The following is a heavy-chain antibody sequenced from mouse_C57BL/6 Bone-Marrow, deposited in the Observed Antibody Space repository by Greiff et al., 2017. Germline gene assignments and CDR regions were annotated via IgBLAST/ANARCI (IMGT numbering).Heavy chain of an antibody. J-gene: IGHJ3*01. CDR1: GYTFTSYW. CDR2: INPSSGYT. V-gene: IGHV1-7*01. CDR3: ASNYWFAY. Sequence: QVQLKESGAELAKPGASVKLSCKASGYTFTSYWMHWVKQRPGQGLEWIGYINPSSGYTKYNQKFKDKATLTAYKSSSTAYMQLSSLTYEDSAVYYCASNYWFAYWGQGTLVTVSA. D-gene: IGHD1-3*01.